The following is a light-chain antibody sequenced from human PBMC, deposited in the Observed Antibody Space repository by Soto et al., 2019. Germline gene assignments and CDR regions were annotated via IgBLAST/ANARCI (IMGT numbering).Light chain of an antibody. CDR3: QQSYSVPPYT. CDR1: ESIRRS. J-gene: IGKJ2*01. CDR2: GSF. V-gene: IGKV1-39*01. Sequence: DIQMTQSPSSLSVSVGDRVTITCRASESIRRSLNWYQQKAGKAPKLLIYGSFNLHSGVPSRFSGSGSGTDFTLTISSLQPEDTATYYCQQSYSVPPYTFGQGTKLEIK.